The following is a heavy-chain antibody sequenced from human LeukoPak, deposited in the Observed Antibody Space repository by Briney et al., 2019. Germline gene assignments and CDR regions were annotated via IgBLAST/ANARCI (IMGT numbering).Heavy chain of an antibody. V-gene: IGHV3-30-3*01. D-gene: IGHD6-13*01. CDR3: ARSTESSITFDY. CDR1: GFXFSSYA. CDR2: ISYDGSNK. Sequence: GGSLRLSCAASGFXFSSYAMHWVRQAPGKGLEWVAVISYDGSNKYYADSVKGRFTISRDNSKNTLYLQMNSLRAEDTAVYYCARSTESSITFDYWGQGTLVTVSS. J-gene: IGHJ4*02.